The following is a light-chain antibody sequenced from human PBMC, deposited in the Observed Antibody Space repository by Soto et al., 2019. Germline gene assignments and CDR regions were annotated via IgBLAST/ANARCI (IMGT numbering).Light chain of an antibody. V-gene: IGKV1-27*01. J-gene: IGKJ1*01. CDR2: AAS. CDR3: QKYNSAPET. CDR1: QGISSY. Sequence: IQLTQSPSSLSASVGDRVTITCRASQGISSYLAWYQQKPGKAPKXLIYAASTLQSGVPSRFSGSGSGTAGTLTISSLQPEDVETYYGQKYNSAPETFGQGTKVDIK.